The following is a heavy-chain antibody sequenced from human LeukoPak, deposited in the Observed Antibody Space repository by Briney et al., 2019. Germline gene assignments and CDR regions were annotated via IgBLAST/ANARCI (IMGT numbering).Heavy chain of an antibody. Sequence: GGSLRLSCAASGFTFSSYWRHWVGQAPGKGLVWVARINSDGITTSYADSVKGRFTISRDNAKNTLYLQMNSLRAEDTAVYYCGSGNYYGIDVWGQRTTVTVSS. V-gene: IGHV3-74*01. CDR3: GSGNYYGIDV. CDR1: GFTFSSYW. CDR2: INSDGITT. J-gene: IGHJ6*02.